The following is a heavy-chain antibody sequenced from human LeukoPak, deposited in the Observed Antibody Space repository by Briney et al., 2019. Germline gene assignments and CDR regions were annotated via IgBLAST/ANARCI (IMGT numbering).Heavy chain of an antibody. Sequence: GGSLRLSCAASGFTFSSYSMNWVRQGPQKRLEIVSAIASDGDTYYAKTVRGRFTISRDNSKDTLFLQMGSLRTEDMGVYYCLLGWDYWGQGALVSVSS. J-gene: IGHJ4*02. D-gene: IGHD2-21*01. CDR2: IASDGDT. CDR1: GFTFSSYS. CDR3: LLGWDY. V-gene: IGHV3-64*01.